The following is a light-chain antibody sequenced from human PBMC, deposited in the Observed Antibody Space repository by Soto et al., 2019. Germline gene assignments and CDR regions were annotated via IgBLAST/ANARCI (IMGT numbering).Light chain of an antibody. CDR1: SSDVGSYNR. CDR3: QSYDKRLTAYV. CDR2: GNG. J-gene: IGLJ1*01. Sequence: QSALTQPPSVSGSPGQSVTISCTGTSSDVGSYNRVSWYQQPPGTAPKLVVSGNGNRPSGVPDRLSASKSGTSASLAITGLQAEDEGHYYCQSYDKRLTAYVFGTGTKVTVL. V-gene: IGLV2-18*02.